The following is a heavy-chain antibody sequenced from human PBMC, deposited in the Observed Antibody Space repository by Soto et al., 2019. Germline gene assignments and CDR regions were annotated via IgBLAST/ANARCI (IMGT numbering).Heavy chain of an antibody. J-gene: IGHJ4*02. V-gene: IGHV3-23*01. CDR3: AKYMVRVLIPPILDY. CDR1: GFTFSSYA. D-gene: IGHD3-10*01. Sequence: EVQLLESGGSWVQPGGSLRLSCAASGFTFSSYAMSCVRQAPGKGLEWVSAISGSGGSTYYADSVKGRFTISRDNSNNTRYLQMNSLRAEDTAVYYCAKYMVRVLIPPILDYWGQGTLVTVSS. CDR2: ISGSGGST.